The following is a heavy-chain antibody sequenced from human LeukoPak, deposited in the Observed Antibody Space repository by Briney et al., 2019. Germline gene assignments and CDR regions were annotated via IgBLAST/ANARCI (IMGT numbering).Heavy chain of an antibody. V-gene: IGHV1-8*01. CDR2: MNPNSGNT. Sequence: ASVTVSCKASGYTFTSYDINWVRQPTGQGLEWMGLMNPNSGNTGYAQKFQGRDTMTRNTSISTAYMELSSLRSEDTAVYYCARGRGYRPVVYWGQGTLVTVSS. CDR1: GYTFTSYD. J-gene: IGHJ4*02. CDR3: ARGRGYRPVVY. D-gene: IGHD2-15*01.